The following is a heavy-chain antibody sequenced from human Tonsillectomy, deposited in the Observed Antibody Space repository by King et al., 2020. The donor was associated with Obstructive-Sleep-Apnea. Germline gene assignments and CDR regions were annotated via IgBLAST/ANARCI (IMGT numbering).Heavy chain of an antibody. V-gene: IGHV1-69*09. CDR1: GGTFSSYA. Sequence: QLVQSGAEVKKPGSSVKVSCKASGGTFSSYAISWVRQAPGQGLEWMGGIIPILGIANYAQKFQGRVTITADKSTSTAYMELSSLRSEDTAVYYCARDSMVRGVITPTYWYFDLWGRGTLVTVSS. CDR3: ARDSMVRGVITPTYWYFDL. CDR2: IIPILGIA. J-gene: IGHJ2*01. D-gene: IGHD3-10*01.